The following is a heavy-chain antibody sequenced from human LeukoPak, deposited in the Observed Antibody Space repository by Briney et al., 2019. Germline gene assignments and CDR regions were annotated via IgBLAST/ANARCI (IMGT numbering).Heavy chain of an antibody. CDR3: ARDLRAAAGENWFDP. CDR1: GYTFTSYD. Sequence: ASVKVSCKASGYTFTSYDINWVRQATGQGLEWMGWINTNTGNPTYAQGFTGRFVFSLDTSVSTAYLQISSLKAEDTAVYYCARDLRAAAGENWFDPWGQGTLVTVSS. CDR2: INTNTGNP. J-gene: IGHJ5*02. V-gene: IGHV7-4-1*02. D-gene: IGHD6-13*01.